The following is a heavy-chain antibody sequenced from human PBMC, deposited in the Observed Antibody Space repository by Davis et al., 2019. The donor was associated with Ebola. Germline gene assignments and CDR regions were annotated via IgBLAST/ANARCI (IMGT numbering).Heavy chain of an antibody. CDR1: GGTFSSYA. CDR2: IIPILGIA. CDR3: ARGLTLGY. J-gene: IGHJ4*02. V-gene: IGHV1-69*04. D-gene: IGHD4/OR15-4a*01. Sequence: SVKVSCKASGGTFSSYAISWVRQAPGQGLEWMGRIIPILGIANYAQKFQGRVTITRDTSASTAYMELSSLRSEDTAVYYCARGLTLGYWGQGTLVTVSS.